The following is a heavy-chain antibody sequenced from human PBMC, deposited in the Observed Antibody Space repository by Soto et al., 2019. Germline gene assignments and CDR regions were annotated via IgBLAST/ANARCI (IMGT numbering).Heavy chain of an antibody. J-gene: IGHJ4*02. V-gene: IGHV4-30-2*01. CDR2: TYHSGST. CDR1: GGSISSGGYS. Sequence: QLQLQESGSGLVKPSQTLSLTCAVSGGSISSGGYSCNWIRQPPGKGLEWIGYTYHSGSTYYNPSLKSRVTISVDRSKNQFSLKLSSVTAADTAVYYCARGVTRVTTFDYWGQGTLVTVSS. D-gene: IGHD4-17*01. CDR3: ARGVTRVTTFDY.